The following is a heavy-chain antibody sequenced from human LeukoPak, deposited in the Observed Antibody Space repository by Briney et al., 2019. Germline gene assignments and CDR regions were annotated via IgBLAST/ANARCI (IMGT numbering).Heavy chain of an antibody. CDR2: IRSKAYGGTT. D-gene: IGHD2-15*01. CDR3: TRDSLGGSPASCNY. CDR1: GFTFGDYA. Sequence: GRSLRLSCTASGFTFGDYAMSWFRQAPGKGLEWVGFIRSKAYGGTTEYAASVKGRFTISRDDSKSIAYVQMNSLKTEDTAVYYCTRDSLGGSPASCNYWGQGTLVTVSS. J-gene: IGHJ4*02. V-gene: IGHV3-49*03.